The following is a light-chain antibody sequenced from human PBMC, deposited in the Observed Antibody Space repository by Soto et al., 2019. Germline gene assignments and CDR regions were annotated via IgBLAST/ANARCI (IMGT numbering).Light chain of an antibody. CDR3: QQRSNWPPVWT. V-gene: IGKV3-11*01. Sequence: PGERATLSCRASQRVSSYLAWYQQKPGQAPRLLIYDASNRATGIPARFSGSGSGTDFTLTISSLEPEDFAVYYCQQRSNWPPVWTFGQGTKVEIK. CDR1: QRVSSY. CDR2: DAS. J-gene: IGKJ1*01.